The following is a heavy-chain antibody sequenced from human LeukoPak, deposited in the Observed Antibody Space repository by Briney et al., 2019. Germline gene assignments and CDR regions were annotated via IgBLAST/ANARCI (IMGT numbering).Heavy chain of an antibody. Sequence: PGGSLRLSCAASGFIVSSNCMSWVRQAPGKGLECVSVIYSGGSTYYADSVKGRFTISRDNAKNSLYLQMNSLRAEDTALYYCAKVHYYYTQYGMDVWGQGTTVTVSS. J-gene: IGHJ6*02. CDR2: IYSGGST. CDR1: GFIVSSNC. CDR3: AKVHYYYTQYGMDV. D-gene: IGHD3-10*01. V-gene: IGHV3-53*05.